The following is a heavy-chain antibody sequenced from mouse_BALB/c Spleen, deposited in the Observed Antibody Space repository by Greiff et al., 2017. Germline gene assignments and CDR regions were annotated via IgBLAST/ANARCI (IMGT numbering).Heavy chain of an antibody. CDR3: TRIYDGYYVSLFFDY. CDR2: INPSNGGT. CDR1: GYTFTSYY. D-gene: IGHD2-3*01. J-gene: IGHJ2*01. Sequence: QVQLQQSGAELVKPGASVKLSCKASGYTFTSYYMYWVKQRPGQGLEWIGGINPSNGGTNFNEKFKSKATLTVDKSSSTAYMQLSSLTSEDSAVYYCTRIYDGYYVSLFFDYWGQGTTLTVSS. V-gene: IGHV1S81*02.